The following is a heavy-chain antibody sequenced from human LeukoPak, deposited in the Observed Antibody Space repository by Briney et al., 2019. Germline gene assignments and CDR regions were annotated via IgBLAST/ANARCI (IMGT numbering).Heavy chain of an antibody. V-gene: IGHV3-53*01. J-gene: IGHJ6*03. CDR2: IYSAGST. CDR1: GFTVSSNY. Sequence: GGSLRLSCAASGFTVSSNYMSWVRQAPGMGLEWVSVIYSAGSTYYADSVKGRFTISRDNSKNTLYLQMNSLRAEDTAVYYCATSTTCYALSGCYYYYMDVWGKGTTVTVSS. D-gene: IGHD2-2*01. CDR3: ATSTTCYALSGCYYYYMDV.